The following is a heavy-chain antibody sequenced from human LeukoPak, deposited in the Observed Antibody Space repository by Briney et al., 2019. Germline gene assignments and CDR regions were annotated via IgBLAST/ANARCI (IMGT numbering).Heavy chain of an antibody. V-gene: IGHV4-34*01. D-gene: IGHD3-10*01. CDR1: GGSFTGYY. CDR3: ARRDLDRGQDGSNYWYFHF. Sequence: KPSETLSLTCAVYGGSFTGYYWSWIRQPPGKGLEWIGEIDHAGSTNYNPSLKSRVTISVDTSKNQFSLKLSAVTAADTAVYYCARRDLDRGQDGSNYWYFHFWGRGTLVTVSS. J-gene: IGHJ2*01. CDR2: IDHAGST.